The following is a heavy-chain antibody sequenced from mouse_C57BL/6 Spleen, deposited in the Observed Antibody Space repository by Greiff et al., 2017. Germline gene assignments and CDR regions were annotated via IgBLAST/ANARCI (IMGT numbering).Heavy chain of an antibody. CDR2: IHPSDSDT. D-gene: IGHD2-10*01. CDR3: ASLLMGYAMDY. V-gene: IGHV1-74*01. CDR1: GYTFTSYW. Sequence: QFQLQQPGAELVKPGASVKVSCKASGYTFTSYWMHWVKQRPGQGLEWIGRIHPSDSDTNYNQKFKGKATLTVDKSSGTAYMQLSSLTSEDSAVYYCASLLMGYAMDYWGQGTSVTVSS. J-gene: IGHJ4*01.